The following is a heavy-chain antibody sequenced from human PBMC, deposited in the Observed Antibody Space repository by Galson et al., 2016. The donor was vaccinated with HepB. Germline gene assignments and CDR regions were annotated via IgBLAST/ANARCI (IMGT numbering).Heavy chain of an antibody. CDR2: INQDASGK. V-gene: IGHV3-7*03. J-gene: IGHJ4*02. CDR1: GFTFSSYS. D-gene: IGHD2-2*01. Sequence: SLRLSCAASGFTFSSYSMTWVRQAPGKGLEWVASINQDASGKYYVDSVKGRFTISKDNSKNTLYLQMNSLRAEDTAVYYCARAPVTSTTCCYYFDYWGQGTLVTVSS. CDR3: ARAPVTSTTCCYYFDY.